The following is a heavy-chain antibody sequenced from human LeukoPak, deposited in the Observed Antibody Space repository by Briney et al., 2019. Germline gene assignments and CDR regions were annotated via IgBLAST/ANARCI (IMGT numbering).Heavy chain of an antibody. CDR1: GGSISGYY. CDR2: IYYSGST. D-gene: IGHD6-19*01. V-gene: IGHV4-59*08. CDR3: ARLVPVAGVYYFDY. Sequence: SETLSLTCTVSGGSISGYYWSWIRQPPGKGLEWIGYIYYSGSTNYNPSLKSRVTISVDTSKNQFSLKLSSVTAADTAVCYCARLVPVAGVYYFDYWGQGTLVTVSS. J-gene: IGHJ4*02.